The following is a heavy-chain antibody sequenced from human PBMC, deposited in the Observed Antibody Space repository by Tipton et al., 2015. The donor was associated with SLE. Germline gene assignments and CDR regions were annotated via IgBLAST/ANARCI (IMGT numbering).Heavy chain of an antibody. D-gene: IGHD5-12*01. CDR1: GFTVTTYD. V-gene: IGHV1-8*02. J-gene: IGHJ4*02. CDR3: ATYSGYDYSYFDY. CDR2: MNPNGGNT. Sequence: QVQLVQSGPEVKKPGASVKVSCKASGFTVTTYDINWVRQATGQGLEWMGWMNPNGGNTGYAQKFQGRVTMTRNTSISTAYMELSSLRSEDTAVYYCATYSGYDYSYFDYWGQGTLVTVSS.